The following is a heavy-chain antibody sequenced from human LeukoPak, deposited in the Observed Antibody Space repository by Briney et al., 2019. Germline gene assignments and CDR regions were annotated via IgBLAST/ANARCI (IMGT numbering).Heavy chain of an antibody. J-gene: IGHJ4*02. CDR3: AKGKNTGSYLSHVDY. D-gene: IGHD3-10*01. Sequence: GGSLRLSCAASGFTFDDYTMHWVRQAPGKGLEWVSLITWDGGSTYYADSVKGRFTISRDNSKNSPYLQMNSLRTEDTALYYCAKGKNTGSYLSHVDYWGQGTLVTVSS. CDR1: GFTFDDYT. CDR2: ITWDGGST. V-gene: IGHV3-43*01.